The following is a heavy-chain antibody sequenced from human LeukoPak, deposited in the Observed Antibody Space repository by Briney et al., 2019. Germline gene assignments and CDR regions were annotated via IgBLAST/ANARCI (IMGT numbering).Heavy chain of an antibody. J-gene: IGHJ4*02. CDR3: ARAGHSSGWYEGVDY. CDR2: IIPIFGTA. CDR1: GGTFSSYA. Sequence: AASVKVSCKASGGTFSSYAISWVRQAPGQGLEWMGGIIPIFGTANYAQKFQGRVTITADESTSTAYMELSSLRSEDTAVYYCARAGHSSGWYEGVDYWGQGTLVTVSS. V-gene: IGHV1-69*01. D-gene: IGHD6-19*01.